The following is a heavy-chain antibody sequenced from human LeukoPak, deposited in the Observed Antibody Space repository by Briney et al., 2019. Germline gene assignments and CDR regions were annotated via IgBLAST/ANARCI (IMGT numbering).Heavy chain of an antibody. D-gene: IGHD2-15*01. Sequence: GGSLRLSCAASGFTFSNYWMSWVRQAPGKGLEWVANIKEDGSEKYYVDSVKGRFTISRDNAKISLYLQMNSLRAEDTAVYYCARDGSSFDYWGQGTLVTVSS. V-gene: IGHV3-7*01. J-gene: IGHJ4*02. CDR2: IKEDGSEK. CDR1: GFTFSNYW. CDR3: ARDGSSFDY.